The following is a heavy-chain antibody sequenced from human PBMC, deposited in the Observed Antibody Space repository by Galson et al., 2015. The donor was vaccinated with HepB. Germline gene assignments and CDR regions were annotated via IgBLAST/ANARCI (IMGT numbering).Heavy chain of an antibody. J-gene: IGHJ4*02. Sequence: SLRLSCAASGFTFSHDRMSWVRQAPGKGLEWVGRIKSTTDGETTDYAAPGKGRITIANDESKHTLQLQMNSLKTEATAVYYCTAEDISTGDFWGQGTLVTVSS. D-gene: IGHD2-15*01. CDR2: IKSTTDGETT. CDR1: GFTFSHDR. V-gene: IGHV3-15*01. CDR3: TAEDISTGDF.